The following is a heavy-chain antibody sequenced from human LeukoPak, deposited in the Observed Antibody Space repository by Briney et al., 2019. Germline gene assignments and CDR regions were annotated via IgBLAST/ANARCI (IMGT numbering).Heavy chain of an antibody. CDR2: ISGSGGST. D-gene: IGHD6-13*01. Sequence: GGSLRLSCAASGFTFSNYAMNWVRQAPGKGLEWVSAISGSGGSTYYADSVKGRFTISRDNSKNTLYLQMNSLRAEDTAVYYCAKDLGQQPLDYFDYWGQGTLVTVSS. CDR3: AKDLGQQPLDYFDY. V-gene: IGHV3-23*01. J-gene: IGHJ4*02. CDR1: GFTFSNYA.